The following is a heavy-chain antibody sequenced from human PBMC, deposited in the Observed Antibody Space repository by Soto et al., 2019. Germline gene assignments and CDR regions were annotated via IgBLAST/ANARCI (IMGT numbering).Heavy chain of an antibody. CDR3: ARHPRDDYNYGGSGIFDY. CDR1: GGSISSRTFW. D-gene: IGHD4-4*01. J-gene: IGHJ4*02. V-gene: IGHV4-39*01. CDR2: MYYSGSS. Sequence: QLQLQESGPGLVKPSETLSLTCSVSGGSISSRTFWWAWIRQPPGKGLAWIGAMYYSGSSYSSPSLKSRVTLSVDTSKNQLSLKLNSVTAADTAVYYCARHPRDDYNYGGSGIFDYWGQGTLVTVSS.